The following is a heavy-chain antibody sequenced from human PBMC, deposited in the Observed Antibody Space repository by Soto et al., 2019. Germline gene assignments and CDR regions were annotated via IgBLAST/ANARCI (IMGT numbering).Heavy chain of an antibody. V-gene: IGHV3-48*03. J-gene: IGHJ6*02. D-gene: IGHD3-10*01. Sequence: LSCAYAGFSFSDYEMNLVRQAPGKGLEWIAHISFSVSTIYYADSVKGRFSISRDNSKNFLYLQMSGLRADDSAVYYCTRGAGFFYGVDVWGLGTTVTVSS. CDR3: TRGAGFFYGVDV. CDR2: ISFSVSTI. CDR1: GFSFSDYE.